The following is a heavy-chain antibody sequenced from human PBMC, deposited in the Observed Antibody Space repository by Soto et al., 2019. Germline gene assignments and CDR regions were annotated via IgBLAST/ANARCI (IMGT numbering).Heavy chain of an antibody. D-gene: IGHD6-19*01. CDR1: GGSIRDSNYY. J-gene: IGHJ5*01. CDR3: ARHSGRFGIAGAGVDS. CDR2: VYYSGTT. V-gene: IGHV4-39*01. Sequence: QLQLQESGPGLVKPSETLSLTCTLSGGSIRDSNYYWGWIRQSPGKGLEWIGSVYYSGTTYYNPSLQRQATISVDTSRDQFSLRLRSVTATDTAVYYCARHSGRFGIAGAGVDSWGQGTRVTVSS.